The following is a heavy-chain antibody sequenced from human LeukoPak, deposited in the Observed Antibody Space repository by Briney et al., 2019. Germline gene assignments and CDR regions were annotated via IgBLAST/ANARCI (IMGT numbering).Heavy chain of an antibody. J-gene: IGHJ6*03. CDR3: AKAGRGGAITMVRGVKGDYYYMDV. CDR1: GFTFSSYD. D-gene: IGHD3-10*01. CDR2: IGTAGDT. V-gene: IGHV3-13*01. Sequence: GGSLRLSCAASGFTFSSYDMHWVRHATGKGLEWVSAIGTAGDTYYPGSVKGRFTISRDNSKNTLYLQMNSLRAEDTAVYYCAKAGRGGAITMVRGVKGDYYYMDVWGKGTTVSISS.